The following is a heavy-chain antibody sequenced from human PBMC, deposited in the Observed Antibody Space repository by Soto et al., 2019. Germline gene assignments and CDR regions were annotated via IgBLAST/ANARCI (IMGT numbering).Heavy chain of an antibody. D-gene: IGHD2-8*01. CDR3: VRDSLMRTS. CDR2: ISTGSSYI. CDR1: GFTFSSYM. Sequence: VLLVESGGGLVKPGGSLRLSCAGSGFTFSSYMMNWVRQAPGKGLEWVASISTGSSYIYYADALKGRFTLSRDDAKSSVYLQMNSLRDEDTGVYYCVRDSLMRTSWGQGTRVTVSS. J-gene: IGHJ5*02. V-gene: IGHV3-21*01.